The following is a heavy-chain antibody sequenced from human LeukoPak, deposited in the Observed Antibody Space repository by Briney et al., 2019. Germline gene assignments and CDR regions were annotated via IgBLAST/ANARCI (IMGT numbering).Heavy chain of an antibody. CDR2: IYYSGST. D-gene: IGHD5-12*01. Sequence: PSETLFLTCTVSGGSISSYYWSWIRQPPGKGLEWIGHIYYSGSTNYNPSLKSRVTVSVDTSKNQFSLKLSSVTAADAAVYYCAREAPRSGYDTNPNFDYWGQGTLVTVSS. V-gene: IGHV4-59*01. CDR3: AREAPRSGYDTNPNFDY. J-gene: IGHJ4*02. CDR1: GGSISSYY.